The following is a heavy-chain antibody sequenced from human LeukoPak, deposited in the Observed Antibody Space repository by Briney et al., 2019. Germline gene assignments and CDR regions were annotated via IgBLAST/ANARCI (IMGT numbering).Heavy chain of an antibody. CDR2: IYYSGST. CDR3: ARVSGYDPLRGDY. CDR1: GGSISSYY. Sequence: PSETLSLTCTVSGGSISSYYWSWIRQPPGKGLEWIGYIYYSGSTNYNPSLKSRVTISVDTSKNQFSLKLSSVTAADTAVYYCARVSGYDPLRGDYWGQEPWSPSPQ. V-gene: IGHV4-59*01. J-gene: IGHJ4*01. D-gene: IGHD5-12*01.